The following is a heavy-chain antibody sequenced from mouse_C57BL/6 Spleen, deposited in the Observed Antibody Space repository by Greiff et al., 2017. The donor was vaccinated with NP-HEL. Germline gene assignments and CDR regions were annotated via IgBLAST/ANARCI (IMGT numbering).Heavy chain of an antibody. CDR1: GYTFTSYW. CDR3: ARRSLDSSGSGTFDY. Sequence: QVQLQQSGAELVKPGASVKMSCKASGYTFTSYWITWVKQRPGQGLEWIGDIYPGSGSTNYNEKFKSKATLTVDTSSSTAYMQLSSLTSEDSAVYYCARRSLDSSGSGTFDYWGQGTTLTVSS. J-gene: IGHJ2*01. V-gene: IGHV1-55*01. CDR2: IYPGSGST. D-gene: IGHD3-2*02.